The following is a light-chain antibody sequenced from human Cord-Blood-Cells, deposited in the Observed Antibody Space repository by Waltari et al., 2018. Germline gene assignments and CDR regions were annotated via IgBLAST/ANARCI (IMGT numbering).Light chain of an antibody. J-gene: IGKJ4*01. Sequence: VVMTQSPLSLPVTLVQQASIRGRTSQSLVYSEGNTYLNWFQQRPGQSPRRLSDKVSNRDSGVPDRFSGSGSGTDFTLKISRVEAEDVGVYYCMQGTHWLTFGGGTKVEIK. V-gene: IGKV2-30*01. CDR2: KVS. CDR1: QSLVYSEGNTY. CDR3: MQGTHWLT.